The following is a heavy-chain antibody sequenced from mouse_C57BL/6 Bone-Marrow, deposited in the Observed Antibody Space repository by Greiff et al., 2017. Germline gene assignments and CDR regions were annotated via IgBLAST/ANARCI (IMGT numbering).Heavy chain of an antibody. D-gene: IGHD2-4*01. CDR2: IDPSDSYT. V-gene: IGHV1-59*01. CDR1: GYTFTSYW. J-gene: IGHJ1*03. CDR3: ARDYDYDDWYFDV. Sequence: VKLQQPGAELVRPGTSVKLSCKASGYTFTSYWMHWVKQRPGQGLEWMGVIDPSDSYTNYNQKFKGKATLTVDTSSSTAYMQLSSLTSEDSAVYYCARDYDYDDWYFDVWGTGTTVTVSS.